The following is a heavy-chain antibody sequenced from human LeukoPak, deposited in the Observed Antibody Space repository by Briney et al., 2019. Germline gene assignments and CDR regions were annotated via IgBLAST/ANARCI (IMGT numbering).Heavy chain of an antibody. CDR3: ARQTTPIVVVPAAIVGVYNWFDP. CDR2: IYYSGST. D-gene: IGHD2-2*01. V-gene: IGHV4-59*08. Sequence: SETLSLTCTVSGGSISSYYWSWIRQPPGRGLEWIGYIYYSGSTNYNPSLKSRVTISVDTSKNQFSLKLGSVTAADTAVYYCARQTTPIVVVPAAIVGVYNWFDPWGQGTLVTVSS. CDR1: GGSISSYY. J-gene: IGHJ5*02.